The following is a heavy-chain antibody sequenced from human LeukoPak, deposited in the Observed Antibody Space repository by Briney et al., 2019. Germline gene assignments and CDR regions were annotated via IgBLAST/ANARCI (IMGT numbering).Heavy chain of an antibody. CDR1: GGSINTFY. V-gene: IGHV4-34*01. CDR3: ARGYGFSSGWYRKYFDY. J-gene: IGHJ4*02. CDR2: INHSGST. D-gene: IGHD6-19*01. Sequence: SETLSLTCTVSGGSINTFYWSWIRQPPGKGLEWIGEINHSGSTNYNPSLKSRVTISVDTSKNQFSLKLSSVTAADTAVYYCARGYGFSSGWYRKYFDYWGQGTLVTVSS.